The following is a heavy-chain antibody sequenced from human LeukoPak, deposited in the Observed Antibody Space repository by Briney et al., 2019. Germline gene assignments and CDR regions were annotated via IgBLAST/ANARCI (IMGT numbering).Heavy chain of an antibody. Sequence: GGFLRLSCVASGFTFSSYSMSWVRQAPGKGLEWVSVIYGGDTTYYADSVRGRFTISRDYSKNTLYLQINSLRAEDTAVYYCARDTPAAGTRYFDNWGQGTLVTVSS. CDR2: IYGGDTT. D-gene: IGHD6-13*01. CDR1: GFTFSSYS. V-gene: IGHV3-66*01. J-gene: IGHJ4*02. CDR3: ARDTPAAGTRYFDN.